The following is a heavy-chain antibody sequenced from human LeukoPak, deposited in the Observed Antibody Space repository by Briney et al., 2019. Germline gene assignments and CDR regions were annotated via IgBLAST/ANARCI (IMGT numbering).Heavy chain of an antibody. CDR1: GYTFSDYD. Sequence: ASVKVSCKASGYTFSDYDVNWVRQAPGQGLEWMGWINPNSGGTDYAQKFQGRVTMTRDTSISTAYMELSRLRSDDTAVYYCARRAPQGAFDIWAQGTMVTVSS. J-gene: IGHJ3*02. CDR3: ARRAPQGAFDI. CDR2: INPNSGGT. V-gene: IGHV1-2*02.